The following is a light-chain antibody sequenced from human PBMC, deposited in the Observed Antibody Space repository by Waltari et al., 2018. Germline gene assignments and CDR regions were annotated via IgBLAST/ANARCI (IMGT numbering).Light chain of an antibody. CDR2: DDK. Sequence: SYVLTQAPSASVAPGQTARITCEGNYIGSKSVHWYQQRPGQAPVQVVYDDKDRPSGIPDRFSGSNSGNTATLTISRVEAGDEGDYFCQVWDSDSDHYVFASGTKVTVL. J-gene: IGLJ1*01. V-gene: IGLV3-21*02. CDR3: QVWDSDSDHYV. CDR1: YIGSKS.